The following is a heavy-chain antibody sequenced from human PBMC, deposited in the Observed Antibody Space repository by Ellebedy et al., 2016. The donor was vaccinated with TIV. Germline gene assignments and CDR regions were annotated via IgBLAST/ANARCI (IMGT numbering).Heavy chain of an antibody. D-gene: IGHD2-21*02. Sequence: MPSETLSLTCSVSGGSIGRYFWTRIRQSPEKGLEWIGYVFSSGYTNYNPSLESRVTISIDTSKDQFSLGLTSVTAADTAVYYCARGYDNTGFYDCPYDHWGQGTLVTVSS. CDR3: ARGYDNTGFYDCPYDH. V-gene: IGHV4-59*01. CDR2: VFSSGYT. CDR1: GGSIGRYF. J-gene: IGHJ4*02.